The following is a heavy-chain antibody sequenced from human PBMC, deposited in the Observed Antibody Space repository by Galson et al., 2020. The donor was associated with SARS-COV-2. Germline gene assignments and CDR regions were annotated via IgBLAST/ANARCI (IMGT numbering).Heavy chain of an antibody. V-gene: IGHV3-30-3*01. CDR1: GFTFSSYA. Sequence: GGSLSLSCAASGFTFSSYAMHWVRQAPAKGLEWVAVISYDGSNKYYADSVKGRFTTSRDNSNNTLYLQMNSLRAEDTAVYYCARDNVGGYSYIVDYWGQGTLVTVSS. CDR2: ISYDGSNK. CDR3: ARDNVGGYSYIVDY. D-gene: IGHD5-18*01. J-gene: IGHJ4*02.